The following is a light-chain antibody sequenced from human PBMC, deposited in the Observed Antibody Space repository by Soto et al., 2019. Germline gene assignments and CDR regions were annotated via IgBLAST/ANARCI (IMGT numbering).Light chain of an antibody. CDR1: SSDVGGYNY. CDR3: RSYTSSSTLV. J-gene: IGLJ2*01. Sequence: QSALTQPASVSGSPGQSITISCTGTSSDVGGYNYVSWYQQHPGKAPKLMIYEVSNRPSGVSNRFSGSQSGNTASLAISGLQAEDEADYYCRSYTSSSTLVFGGGTEVTVL. CDR2: EVS. V-gene: IGLV2-14*01.